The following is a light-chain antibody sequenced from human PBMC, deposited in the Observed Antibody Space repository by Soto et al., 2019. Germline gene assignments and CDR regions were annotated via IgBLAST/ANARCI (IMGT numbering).Light chain of an antibody. V-gene: IGKV3-11*01. J-gene: IGKJ3*01. CDR3: QPRSNWPS. CDR1: QSVSSY. CDR2: DAS. Sequence: EIVLTQSPGTLSLSPGERATLSCRASQSVSSYLAWYQQKPGQAPRLLIYDASNRATGIPTRFSGSGSGTDFALTISSLEPDDFAVYYCQPRSNWPSFGPGTKVDIK.